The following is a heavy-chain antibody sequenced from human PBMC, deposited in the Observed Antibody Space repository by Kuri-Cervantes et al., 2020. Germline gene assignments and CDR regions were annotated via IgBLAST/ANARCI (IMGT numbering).Heavy chain of an antibody. CDR2: ISYDGGQK. D-gene: IGHD3-3*01. Sequence: GESLKISCAVSGFNRLNFNAYGMHWVRQAPGKGLEWVAVISYDGGQKDYADSVKGRFTISRDNAKNTLFLQMNSLRPEDTAVYYCTTIGLGYYDFWAYHDAFDIWGQGTMVTVSS. CDR1: GFNRLNFNAYG. CDR3: TTIGLGYYDFWAYHDAFDI. V-gene: IGHV3-30*03. J-gene: IGHJ3*02.